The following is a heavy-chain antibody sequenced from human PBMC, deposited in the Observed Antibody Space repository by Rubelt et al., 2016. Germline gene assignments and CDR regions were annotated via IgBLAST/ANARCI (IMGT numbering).Heavy chain of an antibody. CDR3: AREGVKGSRKDGMDV. CDR1: GYTFTSYG. J-gene: IGHJ6*02. CDR2: ISAYNGNT. Sequence: QVQLVQSGAEVKKPGASVKVSCKASGYTFTSYGISWWRQAPGQRLEVMGWISAYNGNTNYAQKIQGRATMTTDPSTSTAYMELRSLRSDDTAVYYCAREGVKGSRKDGMDVWGQGTTVTVSS. D-gene: IGHD2-8*01. V-gene: IGHV1-18*01.